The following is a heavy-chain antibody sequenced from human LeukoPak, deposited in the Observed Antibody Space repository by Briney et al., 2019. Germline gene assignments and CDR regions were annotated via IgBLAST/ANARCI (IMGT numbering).Heavy chain of an antibody. D-gene: IGHD3-22*01. V-gene: IGHV4-30-2*01. J-gene: IGHJ4*02. CDR2: IYHSGST. CDR3: ARVSVTNYYDSSGYPDY. Sequence: MASQTLSLTCTVSGGSISSGGYYWSWIRQPPGKGLEWIGYIYHSGSTYYNPSLKSRVTISVDRSKNQFSLKLSSVTAADTAVYYCARVSVTNYYDSSGYPDYWGQGTLVTVSS. CDR1: GGSISSGGYY.